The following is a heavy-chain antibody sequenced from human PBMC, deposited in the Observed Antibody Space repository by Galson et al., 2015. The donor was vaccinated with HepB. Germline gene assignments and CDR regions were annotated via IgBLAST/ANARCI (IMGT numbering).Heavy chain of an antibody. CDR2: INAGNGNT. Sequence: LVKVSCKASGYTFTSYAMHWVRQAPGQRLEWMGWINAGNGNTKYSQKLQGRATMTRDTSTSTVYMELSSLRSEDTAVYYCARGGDIVVVPALGSTFYWGQGTLVTFSS. J-gene: IGHJ4*02. V-gene: IGHV1-3*01. D-gene: IGHD2-2*01. CDR1: GYTFTSYA. CDR3: ARGGDIVVVPALGSTFY.